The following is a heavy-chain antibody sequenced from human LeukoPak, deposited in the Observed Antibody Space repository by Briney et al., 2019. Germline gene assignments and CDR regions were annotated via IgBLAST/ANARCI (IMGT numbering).Heavy chain of an antibody. CDR3: AREVSSWCDAFDI. V-gene: IGHV4-39*07. J-gene: IGHJ3*02. CDR2: ISYSGSA. D-gene: IGHD6-13*01. CDR1: GGSISSSSYY. Sequence: PSETLSLTCTVSGGSISSSSYYWGWIRQPPGKGLEWIGSISYSGSAYYNPSLKSRVTISVDTSKNQFSLKLSSVTAADTAVYYCAREVSSWCDAFDIWGQGTMVTVSS.